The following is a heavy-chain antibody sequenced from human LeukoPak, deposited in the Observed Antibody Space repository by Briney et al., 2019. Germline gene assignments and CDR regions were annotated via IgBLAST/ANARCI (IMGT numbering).Heavy chain of an antibody. CDR3: ARAVAGFDY. CDR2: IKQDGSEK. J-gene: IGHJ4*02. Sequence: GGSLRLSCAASGFTFSSYEMNWVRQAPGKGLEWVANIKQDGSEKYYVDSVKGRFTISRDNAKNSLYLQMNSLRAEDTAVYYCARAVAGFDYWGQGTLVTVSS. V-gene: IGHV3-7*04. D-gene: IGHD6-19*01. CDR1: GFTFSSYE.